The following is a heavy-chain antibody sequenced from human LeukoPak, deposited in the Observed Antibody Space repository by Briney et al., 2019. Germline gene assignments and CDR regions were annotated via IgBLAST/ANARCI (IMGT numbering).Heavy chain of an antibody. D-gene: IGHD6-19*01. V-gene: IGHV1-2*02. CDR2: INPLSGGT. J-gene: IGHJ5*02. CDR1: GYTFTGYY. Sequence: ASVKVSCKASGYTFTGYYMHWVRPTPGQGLEWMGWINPLSGGTNYAQKFQGRVTMTRDTSISTAYMELSRLRSDDTAVYYCARGMAVAGTGWFDPWGQGTLVTVSS. CDR3: ARGMAVAGTGWFDP.